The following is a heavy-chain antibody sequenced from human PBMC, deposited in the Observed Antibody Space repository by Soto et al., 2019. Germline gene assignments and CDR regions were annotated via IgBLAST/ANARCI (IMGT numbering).Heavy chain of an antibody. CDR2: INPSSGRT. J-gene: IGHJ6*02. D-gene: IGHD2-15*01. V-gene: IGHV1-46*01. CDR3: ARDHNFGFILYAMDV. Sequence: QVQLVQSGAEGKKPGASVRVSCKASGYTFTSYSMHWVRQAPGQGLEWMGIINPSSGRTSYAQNFQGRVTMTSDTSTSIVYMEMSSLKSEDTAVYYCARDHNFGFILYAMDVWGQGTTVTVSS. CDR1: GYTFTSYS.